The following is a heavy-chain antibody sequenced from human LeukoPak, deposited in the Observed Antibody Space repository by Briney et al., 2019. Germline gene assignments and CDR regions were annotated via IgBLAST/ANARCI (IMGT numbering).Heavy chain of an antibody. J-gene: IGHJ4*02. D-gene: IGHD3-10*01. Sequence: PSETLSLTCTVSGGSISSYYWSWIRQPPGKGLEWIGYIYYSGSTNCNPSLKSRVTISVDTSKNQFSLKLSSVTAADTAVYYCARETTMVPGDYWGQGTLVTVSS. V-gene: IGHV4-59*01. CDR1: GGSISSYY. CDR3: ARETTMVPGDY. CDR2: IYYSGST.